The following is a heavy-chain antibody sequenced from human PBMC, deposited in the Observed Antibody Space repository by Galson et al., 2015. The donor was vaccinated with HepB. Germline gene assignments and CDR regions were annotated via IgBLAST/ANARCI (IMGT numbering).Heavy chain of an antibody. CDR2: INPNTGGT. Sequence: SVKVSCKASGYTFTDFFIHWVRQAPGQGLEWMGWINPNTGGTYTAEKFQGRVTVSRDASIRTAYVDVSRLRSDDTAVYYCAKDERAMTMTRGVMINWGQGTLVTVSS. J-gene: IGHJ4*02. CDR3: AKDERAMTMTRGVMIN. CDR1: GYTFTDFF. D-gene: IGHD3-10*01. V-gene: IGHV1-2*02.